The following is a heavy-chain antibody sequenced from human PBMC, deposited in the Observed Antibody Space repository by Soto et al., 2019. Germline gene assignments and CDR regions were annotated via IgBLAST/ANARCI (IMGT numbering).Heavy chain of an antibody. Sequence: SETLSLTCAVYGGSFSGYYWSWIRQPPGKGLEWIGEINHSGSTNYNPSLKSRVTISVDTSKNQFSLKLNSVTAADTAVYYCAKGVGVLPFDYWGQGTLVTVSA. CDR1: GGSFSGYY. V-gene: IGHV4-34*01. CDR2: INHSGST. D-gene: IGHD3-10*01. J-gene: IGHJ4*02. CDR3: AKGVGVLPFDY.